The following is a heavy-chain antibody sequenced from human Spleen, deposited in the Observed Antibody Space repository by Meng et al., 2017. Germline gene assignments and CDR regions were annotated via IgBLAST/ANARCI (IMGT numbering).Heavy chain of an antibody. CDR3: AGSVVGATTGDY. V-gene: IGHV4-34*01. CDR1: GGSFSGYY. Sequence: QVPLQQWAAGLLKPSETLSLTGAVYGGSFSGYYWSWIRQPPGKGLEWIGEINHGGSTNYNPSLKSRLTISVDTSKNQFSLKLSSVTAADTAVYYCAGSVVGATTGDYWGQGTLVTVSS. J-gene: IGHJ4*02. CDR2: INHGGST. D-gene: IGHD1-26*01.